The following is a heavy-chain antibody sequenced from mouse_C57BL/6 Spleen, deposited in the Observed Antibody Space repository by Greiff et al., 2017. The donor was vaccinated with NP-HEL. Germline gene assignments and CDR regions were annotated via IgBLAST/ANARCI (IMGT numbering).Heavy chain of an antibody. J-gene: IGHJ4*01. Sequence: QVQLQQSGPELVKPGASVKISCKASGYAFSSSWMNWVKQRPGKGLEGIGRIYPGDGDTNYNGKFKGKATLTADKSSSTAYMQLSSLTSEDSAVYFCASDYYNYAMDYWGQGTSVTVSS. V-gene: IGHV1-82*01. CDR1: GYAFSSSW. CDR2: IYPGDGDT. CDR3: ASDYYNYAMDY. D-gene: IGHD2-12*01.